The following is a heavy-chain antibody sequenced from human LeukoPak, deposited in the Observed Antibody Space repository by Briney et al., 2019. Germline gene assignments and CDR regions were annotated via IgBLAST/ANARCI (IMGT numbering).Heavy chain of an antibody. V-gene: IGHV4-4*07. J-gene: IGHJ6*03. Sequence: PSETLSLTCTVSGGSISSYYWSWIRQPAGKGLEWIGRIYTSGSTNYNPSLKSRVTMSVDTSKNQFSLKLSSVTAADTAVYYCARVSDDNSGYYHYYMDVWGKGTTVTVSS. D-gene: IGHD3-22*01. CDR3: ARVSDDNSGYYHYYMDV. CDR1: GGSISSYY. CDR2: IYTSGST.